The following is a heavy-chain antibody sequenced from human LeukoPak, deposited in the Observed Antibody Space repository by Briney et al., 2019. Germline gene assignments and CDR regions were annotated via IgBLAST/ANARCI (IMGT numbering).Heavy chain of an antibody. CDR3: ARSDLA. Sequence: GGSLRLSCAASGFTLSNHWMIWVRQAPGKGLECVANIKQDGIEKYYLDSVKGRFTISRDNAKNSVYLQMNSLRVEDTAVYYCARSDLAWGQGTLVTVSS. V-gene: IGHV3-7*01. J-gene: IGHJ5*02. CDR1: GFTLSNHW. CDR2: IKQDGIEK.